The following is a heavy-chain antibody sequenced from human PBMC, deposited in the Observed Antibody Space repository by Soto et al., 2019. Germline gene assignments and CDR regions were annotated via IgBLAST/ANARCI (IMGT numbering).Heavy chain of an antibody. CDR2: ISTSGSTI. J-gene: IGHJ4*02. CDR3: ARELAAAGSFDY. Sequence: EVQLVESGGGLVQPGGSLRLSCAASGFTFSSYDMHWVRQAPGKGLEWISYISTSGSTIYYADSVKGRFTISRDNAKNSLYLQMNSLRAEDTAVYYCARELAAAGSFDYWGQGTLVTVSS. D-gene: IGHD6-13*01. V-gene: IGHV3-48*03. CDR1: GFTFSSYD.